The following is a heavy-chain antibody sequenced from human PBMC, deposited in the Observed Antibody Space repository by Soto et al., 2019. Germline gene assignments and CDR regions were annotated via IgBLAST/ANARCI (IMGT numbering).Heavy chain of an antibody. Sequence: GGSLRLSCAASGFTFSNAWMSWVRQAPGKGLEWVGRIKSKTDGGTTDYAAPVKGRFTISRDDSKNTLYLQMNSLKTEDTAVYYCTTDLLFYYYYYMDVWGKGTTVTVSS. CDR1: GFTFSNAW. V-gene: IGHV3-15*01. CDR3: TTDLLFYYYYYMDV. D-gene: IGHD3-10*01. CDR2: IKSKTDGGTT. J-gene: IGHJ6*03.